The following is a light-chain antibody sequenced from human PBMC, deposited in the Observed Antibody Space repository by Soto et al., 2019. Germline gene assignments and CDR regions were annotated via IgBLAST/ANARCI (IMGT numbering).Light chain of an antibody. CDR2: KAS. CDR1: QSISSW. J-gene: IGKJ5*01. Sequence: DTQMTQSPSTLSASVGDRVTITCRASQSISSWLAWYQQKPGKAPKLLIYKASSLESGVSARFSGSGSGTEFTLTISSLQPEDFATYYCHSRAFGQGTRLEIK. V-gene: IGKV1-5*03. CDR3: HSRA.